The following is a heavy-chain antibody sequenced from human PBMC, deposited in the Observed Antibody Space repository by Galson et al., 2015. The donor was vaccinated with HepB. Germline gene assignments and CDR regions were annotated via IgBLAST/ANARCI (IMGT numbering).Heavy chain of an antibody. D-gene: IGHD3-10*01. CDR2: ISSSSSYI. CDR1: GFTFSSYS. Sequence: SLRLSCAASGFTFSSYSMNWVRQAPGKGLEWVSSISSSSSYIYYADSVKGRFTISRDNAKNSLYLQMNSLRAEDTAVYYCARIARTYYYGSGSSGPVDWYFDLWGRGTLVTVSS. CDR3: ARIARTYYYGSGSSGPVDWYFDL. V-gene: IGHV3-21*01. J-gene: IGHJ2*01.